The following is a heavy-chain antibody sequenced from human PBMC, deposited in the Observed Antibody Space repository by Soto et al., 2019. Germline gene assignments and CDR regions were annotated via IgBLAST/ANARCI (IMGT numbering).Heavy chain of an antibody. CDR1: GFTFSSYG. CDR3: AKDRPSLIDYYGMDV. Sequence: QVQLVESGGGVVQPGRSLRLSCAASGFTFSSYGMHWVRQAPGKGLEWVAVISYDGSNKYYADSVKGRFTISRDNSKNTLYLQMNSLRAEDTAVYYCAKDRPSLIDYYGMDVWGQGTTVTVSS. D-gene: IGHD2-8*01. V-gene: IGHV3-30*18. CDR2: ISYDGSNK. J-gene: IGHJ6*02.